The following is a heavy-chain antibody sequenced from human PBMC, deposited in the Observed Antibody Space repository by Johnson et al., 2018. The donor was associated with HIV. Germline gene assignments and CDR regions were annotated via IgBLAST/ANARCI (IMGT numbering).Heavy chain of an antibody. CDR3: ARGRGCNTFDAFDI. CDR1: RFTLSNYG. J-gene: IGHJ3*02. V-gene: IGHV3-33*08. D-gene: IGHD4-23*01. CDR2: IGFDGRKK. Sequence: QVQLVESGGGVVQPGRSLRLSCAASRFTLSNYGMHWVRQAPGKGLWWVAVIGFDGRKKYTEASVTGRFTISRDNSKNTLYLQMNSLRAEDTALYYWARGRGCNTFDAFDIWGQGTMVTVSS.